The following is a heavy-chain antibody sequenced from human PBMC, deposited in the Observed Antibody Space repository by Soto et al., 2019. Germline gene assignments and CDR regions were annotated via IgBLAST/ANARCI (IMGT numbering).Heavy chain of an antibody. D-gene: IGHD3-16*01. CDR2: ILYDGSKK. V-gene: IGHV3-30*03. J-gene: IGHJ4*02. CDR3: VRDLALMADY. Sequence: GGSLRLSCVASGFNLTTFGIYWVRQAPGKGLQWVAQILYDGSKKHYADSVRGRFTITRDNSKNTVYLQMDSLRVDDTAMYYCVRDLALMADYWGQGTLVTVSS. CDR1: GFNLTTFG.